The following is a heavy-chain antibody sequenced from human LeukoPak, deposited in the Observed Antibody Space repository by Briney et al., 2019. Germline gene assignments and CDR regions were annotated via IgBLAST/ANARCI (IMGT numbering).Heavy chain of an antibody. CDR3: ARAFRMYALHNWFDP. J-gene: IGHJ5*02. CDR1: GGSVNSYY. CDR2: IYYSGST. Sequence: KTSETLSLTCTVSGGSVNSYYWSWIRQPPGKGLEWIGYIYYSGSTNYNPSLKSRVTISIDTSKNQFSLKLSSVTAADTAVYYCARAFRMYALHNWFDPWGQGTLVTVSS. V-gene: IGHV4-59*02. D-gene: IGHD2-8*01.